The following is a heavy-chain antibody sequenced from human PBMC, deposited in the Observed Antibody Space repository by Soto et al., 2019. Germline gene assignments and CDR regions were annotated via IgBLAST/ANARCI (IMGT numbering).Heavy chain of an antibody. J-gene: IGHJ5*01. CDR3: ARLIGNSWLDS. CDR1: MDRLSTNRPT. CDR2: TYYRSNWYT. D-gene: IGHD2-8*01. Sequence: PSQTISLICYIAMDRLSTNRPTLNWNRQSPSRGLEWLGRTYYRSNWYTDYAVSVKGRITISPDTSNNQLSLQLNSVTPDDTAVYYCARLIGNSWLDSWGQGTLVTGSS. V-gene: IGHV6-1*01.